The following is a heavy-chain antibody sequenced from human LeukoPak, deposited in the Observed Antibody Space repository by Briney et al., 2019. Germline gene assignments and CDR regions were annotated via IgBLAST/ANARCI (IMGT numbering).Heavy chain of an antibody. Sequence: GGSLRLSCAASGFTFSSYSMNWVRQAPGKGLEWVSSISSSSSYIYYADSVKGRVTISRDNAKNSLHLQMNSLRAEDTAVYYCARVGGSGSFNYWGQGTLVTVSS. CDR1: GFTFSSYS. D-gene: IGHD3-10*01. V-gene: IGHV3-21*01. CDR3: ARVGGSGSFNY. J-gene: IGHJ4*02. CDR2: ISSSSSYI.